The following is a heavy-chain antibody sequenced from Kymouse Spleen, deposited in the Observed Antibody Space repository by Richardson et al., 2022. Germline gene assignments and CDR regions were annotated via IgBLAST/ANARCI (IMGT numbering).Heavy chain of an antibody. J-gene: IGHJ4*02. V-gene: IGHV3-9*01. CDR2: ISWNSGSI. CDR1: GFTFDDYA. CDR3: AKGYYYGSGSYFLFDY. D-gene: IGHD3-10*01. Sequence: EVQLVESGGGLVQPGRSLRLSCAASGFTFDDYAMHWVRQAPGKGLEWVSGISWNSGSIGYADSVKGRFTISRDNAKNSLYLQMNSLRAEDTALYYCAKGYYYGSGSYFLFDYWGQGTLVTVSS.